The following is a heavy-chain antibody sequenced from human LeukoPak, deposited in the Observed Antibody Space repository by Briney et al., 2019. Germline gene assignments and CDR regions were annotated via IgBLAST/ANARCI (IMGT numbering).Heavy chain of an antibody. J-gene: IGHJ4*02. CDR2: IYHSGST. CDR3: ARVGVRFDY. D-gene: IGHD2-8*01. V-gene: IGHV4-38-2*02. Sequence: SETLSLTCTVSGYSISSGYYWGWIRQPPGKGLEWIGSIYHSGSTYYNPSLKSRVTISVDTSKNQFSLKLSSVTAADTAVYYCARVGVRFDYWGQGTLVTVSS. CDR1: GYSISSGYY.